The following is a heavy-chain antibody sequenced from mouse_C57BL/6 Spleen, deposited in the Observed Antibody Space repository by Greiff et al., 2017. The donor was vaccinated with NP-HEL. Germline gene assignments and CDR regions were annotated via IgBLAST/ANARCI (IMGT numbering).Heavy chain of an antibody. CDR3: VRAGDYDRGYYAMDY. D-gene: IGHD2-4*01. CDR1: GFTFNTYA. V-gene: IGHV10-3*01. J-gene: IGHJ4*01. Sequence: EVQVVESGGGLVQPKGSLKLSCAASGFTFNTYAMHWVRQAPGKGLEWVARIRSKSSNYATYYADSVKDRFTISRDDSQSMLYLQMNNLKTEDTAMYYCVRAGDYDRGYYAMDYWGQGTSVTVSS. CDR2: IRSKSSNYAT.